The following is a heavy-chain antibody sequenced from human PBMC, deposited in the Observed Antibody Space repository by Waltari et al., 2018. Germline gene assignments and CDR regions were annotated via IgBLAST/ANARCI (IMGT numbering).Heavy chain of an antibody. V-gene: IGHV3-49*03. CDR2: IRSKAYGGTT. J-gene: IGHJ4*02. CDR3: ARDLSYCGGDCYSFDY. D-gene: IGHD2-21*01. CDR1: GFIFGDYS. Sequence: EVQLLESGGGLVQPGRSLRLSCTPSGFIFGDYSMSWFRQAPGKGLEWVGFIRSKAYGGTTEYAASVKGRFTISRDDSKSIAYLQMNSLKTEDTAVYYCARDLSYCGGDCYSFDYWGQGTLVTVSS.